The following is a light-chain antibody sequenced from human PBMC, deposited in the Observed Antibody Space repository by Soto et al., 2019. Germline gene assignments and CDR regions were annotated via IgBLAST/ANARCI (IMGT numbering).Light chain of an antibody. J-gene: IGKJ5*01. CDR2: APS. CDR1: QGISRS. Sequence: DIQMTQSPSSVSASVGDRVTISFRASQGISRSLAWYQHKPGKAPKLLIYAPSSLQSGVPSRFSGSGFGTDFTLTISSLQPEDSAIYYCQQADTFPITFGQGTRLEIK. V-gene: IGKV1D-12*01. CDR3: QQADTFPIT.